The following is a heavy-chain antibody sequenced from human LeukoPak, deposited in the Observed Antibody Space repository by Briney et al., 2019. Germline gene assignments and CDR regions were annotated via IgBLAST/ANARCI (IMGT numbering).Heavy chain of an antibody. V-gene: IGHV1-18*01. CDR1: GYTFTSYG. CDR2: ISAYSGNT. CDR3: AKDRSSSARED. J-gene: IGHJ4*02. Sequence: GASVKVSCKASGYTFTSYGISWVRQAPGQGLEWMGWISAYSGNTNYAQKFQGRVTMTTDTSTSTAYMELGGLRSDDTAVYYCAKDRSSSAREDWGQGTLVTVSS. D-gene: IGHD6-6*01.